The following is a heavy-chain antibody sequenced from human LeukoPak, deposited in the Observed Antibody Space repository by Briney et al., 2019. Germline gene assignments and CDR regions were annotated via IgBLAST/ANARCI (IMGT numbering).Heavy chain of an antibody. CDR2: ISSSSSTI. Sequence: GGSLRLSCAASGFTFSSYSMTWVRQAPGKGLEWVSYISSSSSTIYYADSVKGRFTISRDNAKNSLYLQMNSLRAEDTAVYYCARGTYSSSKYFQHWGQGTLVTVSS. J-gene: IGHJ1*01. CDR1: GFTFSSYS. V-gene: IGHV3-48*01. CDR3: ARGTYSSSKYFQH. D-gene: IGHD6-6*01.